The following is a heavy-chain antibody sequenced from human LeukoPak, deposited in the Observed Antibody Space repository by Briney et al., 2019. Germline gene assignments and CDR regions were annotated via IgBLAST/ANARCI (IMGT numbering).Heavy chain of an antibody. D-gene: IGHD2-15*01. Sequence: GGSLRLSCAASGFTFSSYEMNWVRQAPGKGLEWVSYISSSGSTIYYGDSVKGRFTISRDNAKNSRYLQMNSLRAEDTAVYYCARGGRSAAYWGQGTLVTVSS. J-gene: IGHJ4*02. CDR1: GFTFSSYE. CDR2: ISSSGSTI. CDR3: ARGGRSAAY. V-gene: IGHV3-48*03.